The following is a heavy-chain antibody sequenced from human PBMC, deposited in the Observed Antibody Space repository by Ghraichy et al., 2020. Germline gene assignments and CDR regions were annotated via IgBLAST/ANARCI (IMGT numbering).Heavy chain of an antibody. J-gene: IGHJ4*02. CDR1: GFTFSSYG. CDR3: AKEPYDSSGPDY. D-gene: IGHD3-22*01. V-gene: IGHV3-30*18. Sequence: GGSLRLSCAASGFTFSSYGMHWVRQAPGKGLEWVAVISYDGSNKYYADSVKGRFTISRDNSKNTLYLQMNSLRAEDTAVYYCAKEPYDSSGPDYWGQGTLVTVSS. CDR2: ISYDGSNK.